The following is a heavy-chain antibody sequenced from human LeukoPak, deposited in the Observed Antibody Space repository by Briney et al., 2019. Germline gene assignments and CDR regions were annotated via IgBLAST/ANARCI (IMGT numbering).Heavy chain of an antibody. CDR2: TSAGGEDK. CDR3: AKDVGFCSGDSSSFFDY. J-gene: IGHJ4*02. CDR1: GFVFSNFG. Sequence: GGSLRLSCAASGFVFSNFGMTWVRQAPGKGLEWVSTTSAGGEDKHYADSVKGRFTICRDNSKNTLYLQINTLRAEDTALYYCAKDVGFCSGDSSSFFDYWGQGDLVTVSS. D-gene: IGHD2-15*01. V-gene: IGHV3-23*01.